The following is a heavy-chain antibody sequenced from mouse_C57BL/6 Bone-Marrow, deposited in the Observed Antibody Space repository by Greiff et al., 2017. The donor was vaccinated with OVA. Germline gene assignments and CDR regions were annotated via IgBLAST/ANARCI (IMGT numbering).Heavy chain of an antibody. CDR2: INPNNGGT. CDR1: GYTFTDYN. V-gene: IGHV1-18*01. Sequence: VQLQQSGPELVKPGASVKIPCKASGYTFTDYNMDWVKQSHGKSLEWIGDINPNNGGTIYNQKFKGKATLTVDRSSSTSYMELRSLTSEDTSVYYCARDYGSIAWFAYWGQGTLVTVSA. J-gene: IGHJ3*01. D-gene: IGHD1-1*01. CDR3: ARDYGSIAWFAY.